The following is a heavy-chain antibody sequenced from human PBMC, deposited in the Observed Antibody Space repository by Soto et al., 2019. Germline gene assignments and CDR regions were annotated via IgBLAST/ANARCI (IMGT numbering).Heavy chain of an antibody. CDR3: PKDQPITFGGVIVMYYYYYGMYV. CDR1: GFTFSSYA. J-gene: IGHJ6*02. V-gene: IGHV3-23*01. CDR2: ISGSGGST. D-gene: IGHD3-16*02. Sequence: GGSLRLSCASSGFTFSSYAMSWVRQAPGKGLEWVSAISGSGGSTYYADSVKGRFTISRDNSKNTLYLQMNSLRAEDTAVYYCPKDQPITFGGVIVMYYYYYGMYVWGQGTAVSVSS.